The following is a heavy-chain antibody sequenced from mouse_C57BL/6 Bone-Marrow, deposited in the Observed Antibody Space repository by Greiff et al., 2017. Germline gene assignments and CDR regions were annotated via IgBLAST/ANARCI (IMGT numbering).Heavy chain of an antibody. J-gene: IGHJ3*01. D-gene: IGHD2-14*01. Sequence: VQLVESGAELAKPGASVKLSCKASGYTFTSYWMSWVKQRPGQGLEWIGDIYPRSGNTNYNEKFKGKATLTADKSSSTAYMQLRSLTSEDSAVYVCARVDWGYCAIAYWGQGTLVTVSA. CDR3: ARVDWGYCAIAY. V-gene: IGHV1-81*01. CDR2: IYPRSGNT. CDR1: GYTFTSYW.